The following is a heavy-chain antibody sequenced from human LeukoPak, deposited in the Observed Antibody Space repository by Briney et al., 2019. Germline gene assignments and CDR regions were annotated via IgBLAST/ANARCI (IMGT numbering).Heavy chain of an antibody. CDR2: IKQDGSEK. CDR1: GFTFSNYW. Sequence: QPGGSLRLSCAASGFTFSNYWMSWVRQAPGKGLEWVANIKQDGSEKYYVDSVKGRFTISRDNAKYSLYLQMNSLRAEDTAVYYCARGKDYDFWSGYQAGFDYWGQGTLVTVSS. V-gene: IGHV3-7*01. CDR3: ARGKDYDFWSGYQAGFDY. D-gene: IGHD3-3*01. J-gene: IGHJ4*02.